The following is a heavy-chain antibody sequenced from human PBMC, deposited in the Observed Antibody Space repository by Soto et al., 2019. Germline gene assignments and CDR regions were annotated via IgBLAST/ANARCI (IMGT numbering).Heavy chain of an antibody. V-gene: IGHV3-23*01. CDR1: GFTFSSYA. CDR2: ISGSGGST. D-gene: IGHD3-10*01. J-gene: IGHJ6*03. Sequence: GGSLRLSCAASGFTFSSYAMSWVRQAPGKGLEWVSAISGSGGSTYYADSVKGRFTISRDNSKNTLYLQMNSLRAEDTAVYYCAKAGDGYYYYYYYMDVWGKGTTVTVSS. CDR3: AKAGDGYYYYYYYMDV.